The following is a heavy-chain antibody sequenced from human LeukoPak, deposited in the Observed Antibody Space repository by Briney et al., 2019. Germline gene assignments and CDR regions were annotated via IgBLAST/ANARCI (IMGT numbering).Heavy chain of an antibody. CDR2: IKQDGSEK. V-gene: IGHV3-7*03. D-gene: IGHD6-19*01. CDR1: GFTFSSYW. J-gene: IGHJ4*02. Sequence: GGSLGLSCAASGFTFSSYWMSWVRQAPGKGLEWVANIKQDGSEKYYVDSVKGRFTISRDNAKNSLYLQMNSLRAEDTAVYYCARELKGIAVALDYWGQGTLVTVSS. CDR3: ARELKGIAVALDY.